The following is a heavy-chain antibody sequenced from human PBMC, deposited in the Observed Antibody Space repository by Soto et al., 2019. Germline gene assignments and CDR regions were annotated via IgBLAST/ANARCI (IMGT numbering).Heavy chain of an antibody. J-gene: IGHJ4*02. Sequence: EVQLVESGGGLVKPGGSLRLSCAASGFTFSNYAMSWVRQAPGKGLEWVSGISGSGASTFYADSVKGQFTISRDNSRSTLYLQMNSLRADDTAVYYCAKGGPFSLVAPAAIFDSWGQGTLVTVSS. CDR1: GFTFSNYA. D-gene: IGHD2-2*01. CDR3: AKGGPFSLVAPAAIFDS. CDR2: ISGSGAST. V-gene: IGHV3-23*04.